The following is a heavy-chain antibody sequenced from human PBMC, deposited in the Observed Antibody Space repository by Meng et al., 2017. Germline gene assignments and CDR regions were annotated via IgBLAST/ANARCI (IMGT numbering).Heavy chain of an antibody. D-gene: IGHD6-6*01. CDR1: GGSFSGYY. CDR3: ARRRGGSSDWFDP. CDR2: INHSGST. V-gene: IGHV4-34*01. J-gene: IGHJ5*02. Sequence: QVPAQRRGPVLLKPSETLSLTCAVYGGSFSGYYWSWIRQPPGKGLEWIGEINHSGSTNYNPSLKSRVTISVDTSKNQFSLKLSSVTAADTAVYYCARRRGGSSDWFDPWGQGTLVTVSS.